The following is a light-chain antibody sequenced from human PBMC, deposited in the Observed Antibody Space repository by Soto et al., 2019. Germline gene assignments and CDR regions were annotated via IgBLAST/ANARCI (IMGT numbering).Light chain of an antibody. CDR3: SSYTSGSTYV. Sequence: QSVLTQPASVSGSPGQSITISCTGTSGDVGGYNYVSWYQQHPGKAPELMIYDVSSRPSGVSSRFSGSKSGNTASLTISGLLAEDEADYYCSSYTSGSTYVFGAGTKVNVL. CDR2: DVS. CDR1: SGDVGGYNY. J-gene: IGLJ1*01. V-gene: IGLV2-14*03.